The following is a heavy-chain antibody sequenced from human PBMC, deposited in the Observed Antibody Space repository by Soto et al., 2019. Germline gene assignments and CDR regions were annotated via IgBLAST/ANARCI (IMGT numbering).Heavy chain of an antibody. Sequence: QVQLQESGPGLVKPSGTLSLTCAVSGGSISSSNWWSWVRQPPGKGLEWIGEIYHSGSTNYNPSLMSRVTISVDKTQNHFSLKLSSVTAADTAVYYCARREGYYYGSGSYWIWGQGTLVTVSS. CDR1: GGSISSSNW. CDR3: ARREGYYYGSGSYWI. V-gene: IGHV4-4*02. J-gene: IGHJ4*02. CDR2: IYHSGST. D-gene: IGHD3-10*01.